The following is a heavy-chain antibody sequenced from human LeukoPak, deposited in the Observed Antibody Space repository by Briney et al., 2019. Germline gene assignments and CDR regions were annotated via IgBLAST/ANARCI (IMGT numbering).Heavy chain of an antibody. V-gene: IGHV3-7*01. CDR3: ARVAVGATRVDFDY. CDR1: GFTFSNYW. J-gene: IGHJ4*02. D-gene: IGHD1-26*01. CDR2: IKQDGSET. Sequence: PGGSLRLSCAASGFTFSNYWMNWVRQVPGKGLECLANIKQDGSETYYADSVKGRFTISKDNAKNSLYLQMNSLRDEDTAVYYCARVAVGATRVDFDYWGQGTLVTVSS.